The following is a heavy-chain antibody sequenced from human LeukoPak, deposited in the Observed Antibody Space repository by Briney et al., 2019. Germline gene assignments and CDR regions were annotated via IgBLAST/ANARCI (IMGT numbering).Heavy chain of an antibody. Sequence: SETLSLTCTVSGGSISSSSYYWGWIRQPPGKGLEWIGSIYYSGSTYYNPSLKSRLTISVDTSKNQLSLKLSSVTAADTAVYYCARRRVAVAGFDYWGQGTLVTVSS. CDR2: IYYSGST. CDR1: GGSISSSSYY. CDR3: ARRRVAVAGFDY. J-gene: IGHJ4*02. D-gene: IGHD6-19*01. V-gene: IGHV4-39*07.